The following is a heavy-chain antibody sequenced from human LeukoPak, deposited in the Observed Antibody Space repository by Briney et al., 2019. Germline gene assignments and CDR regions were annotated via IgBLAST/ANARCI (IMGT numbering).Heavy chain of an antibody. CDR2: IYYSGST. CDR1: GGSFSSHY. CDR3: ARVSGRYSSSWYFGY. V-gene: IGHV4-59*11. D-gene: IGHD6-13*01. Sequence: SETLSLTCTVSGGSFSSHYWSWIRQPPGKGLEWIGYIYYSGSTNYNPSLESRVTISLDTSKNQFSLKLSSVTAADTAVYYCARVSGRYSSSWYFGYWGQGTLVTVSS. J-gene: IGHJ4*02.